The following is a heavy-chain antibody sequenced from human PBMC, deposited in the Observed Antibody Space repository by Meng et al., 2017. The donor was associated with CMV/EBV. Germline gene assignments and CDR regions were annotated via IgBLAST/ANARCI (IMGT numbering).Heavy chain of an antibody. V-gene: IGHV4-39*07. CDR1: GGSISSSSYY. J-gene: IGHJ6*02. D-gene: IGHD5-18*01. CDR3: ARDQGRGYSYGRDYYGMDV. CDR2: IYYSGST. Sequence: SETLSLTCTVSGGSISSSSYYWGWIRQPPWKGLEWIGSIYYSGSTYYNPSLKSRVTISVDTSKNQFSLKLSSVTAADTAVYYCARDQGRGYSYGRDYYGMDVWGQGTTVTVSS.